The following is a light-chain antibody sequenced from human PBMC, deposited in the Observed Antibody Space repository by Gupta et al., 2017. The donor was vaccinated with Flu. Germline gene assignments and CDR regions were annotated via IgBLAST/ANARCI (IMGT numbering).Light chain of an antibody. Sequence: ALTLPRSVTGAPGQWSTITCSVSSSNIGAGYAVHWYQQLPGAAPKLLIYDNTNRPSGVPDRFSGSKSGASASLAISGLQSEDEAAYYCQSYDNSLSGSYVFATGTKVTVL. CDR1: SSNIGAGYA. CDR2: DNT. V-gene: IGLV1-40*01. CDR3: QSYDNSLSGSYV. J-gene: IGLJ1*01.